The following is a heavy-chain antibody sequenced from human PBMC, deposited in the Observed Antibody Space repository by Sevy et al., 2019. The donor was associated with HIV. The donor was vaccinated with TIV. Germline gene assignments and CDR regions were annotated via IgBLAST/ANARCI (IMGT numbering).Heavy chain of an antibody. CDR3: AKDLGGAFDI. J-gene: IGHJ3*02. V-gene: IGHV3-23*01. Sequence: GGSLRLSCAASGFTFSNYAMSWVRQAPGKGLEWVSTLIGGGGITYYADSVKGRFTISRDNPKNRLYLQMTSLRGEDTAVYYCAKDLGGAFDIWGQGPMVTVSS. CDR1: GFTFSNYA. CDR2: LIGGGGIT. D-gene: IGHD3-16*01.